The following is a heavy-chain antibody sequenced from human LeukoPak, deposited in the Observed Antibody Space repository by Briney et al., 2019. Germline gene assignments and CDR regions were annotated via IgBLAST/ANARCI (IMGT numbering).Heavy chain of an antibody. V-gene: IGHV1-8*01. CDR3: ARDLYYYDTSLGY. J-gene: IGHJ4*02. Sequence: RASVKVSCKASGYTFTSYDINWVRQATGQGLEWMGWMNPNSANTGYAQKFQGRVTMTRNTSISTAYMELSSLRSEDTAVYYCARDLYYYDTSLGYWGQGTLVTVSS. D-gene: IGHD3-22*01. CDR2: MNPNSANT. CDR1: GYTFTSYD.